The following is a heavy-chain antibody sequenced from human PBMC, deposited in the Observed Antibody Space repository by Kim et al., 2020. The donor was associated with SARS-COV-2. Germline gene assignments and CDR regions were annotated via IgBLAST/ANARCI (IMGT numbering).Heavy chain of an antibody. CDR3: ARGIQLWLSYYYYGMDV. Sequence: SETLSLTCAVYGGSFSGYYWSWIRQPPGKGLEWIGEINHSGSTNYNPSLKSRVTISVDTSKNQFSLKLSSVTAADTAVYYCARGIQLWLSYYYYGMDVWGQGTTVTVSS. V-gene: IGHV4-34*01. CDR1: GGSFSGYY. CDR2: INHSGST. J-gene: IGHJ6*02. D-gene: IGHD5-18*01.